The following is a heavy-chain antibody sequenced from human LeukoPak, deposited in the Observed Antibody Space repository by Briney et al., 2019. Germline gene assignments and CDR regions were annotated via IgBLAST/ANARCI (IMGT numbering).Heavy chain of an antibody. V-gene: IGHV3-23*01. Sequence: GGSLRLSCAASGFTFSSDAMSWVRQAPGKGLEWVSAISGSGGSTYYADSVKGRFTISRDNSKNTLYLQMDSLRAEDTAVYYCAKVGGLRLLEWFLNWFDPWGQGTLVTVSS. CDR2: ISGSGGST. CDR3: AKVGGLRLLEWFLNWFDP. CDR1: GFTFSSDA. J-gene: IGHJ5*02. D-gene: IGHD3-3*01.